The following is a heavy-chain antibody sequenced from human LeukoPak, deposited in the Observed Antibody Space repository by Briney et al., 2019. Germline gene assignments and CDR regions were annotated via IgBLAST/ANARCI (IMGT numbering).Heavy chain of an antibody. V-gene: IGHV3-48*03. CDR2: ISSSGSTI. D-gene: IGHD3-9*01. CDR3: AGQYYDILTGYYDY. Sequence: GRSLRLSCAASGFTFSSYEMNWVRQAPGKGLEWVSYISSSGSTIYYADSVKGRFTISRDNAKNSLYLQMNSLRAQDTAVYYCAGQYYDILTGYYDYWGQGTLVTVSS. J-gene: IGHJ4*02. CDR1: GFTFSSYE.